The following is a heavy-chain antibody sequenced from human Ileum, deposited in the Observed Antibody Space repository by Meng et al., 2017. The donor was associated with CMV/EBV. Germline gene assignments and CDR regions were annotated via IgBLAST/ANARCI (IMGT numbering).Heavy chain of an antibody. Sequence: SGFTFRSYGMHWVRQAPGKGLEWVAFIRYDGSNKYYADSVKGRFTISRDNSKNTLYLQMNSLRAEDTAVYYCAKGPYYYDSHSLGIWGQGTMVTVSS. D-gene: IGHD3-22*01. J-gene: IGHJ3*02. CDR3: AKGPYYYDSHSLGI. CDR1: GFTFRSYG. CDR2: IRYDGSNK. V-gene: IGHV3-30*02.